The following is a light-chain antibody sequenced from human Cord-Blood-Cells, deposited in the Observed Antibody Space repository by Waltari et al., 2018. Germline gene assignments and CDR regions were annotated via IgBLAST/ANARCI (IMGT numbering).Light chain of an antibody. CDR3: YSTDSSGNHV. V-gene: IGLV3-10*01. J-gene: IGLJ1*01. CDR2: EDS. CDR1: ALPKKY. Sequence: SYELTQPPSVSVSPGQTARITCSGDALPKKYSYWYQQKSGQAPVLVIYEDSKRPTGIPGRFSGSSSGTMATLTISGAQVEEEADYYCYSTDSSGNHVFGTGTKVTVL.